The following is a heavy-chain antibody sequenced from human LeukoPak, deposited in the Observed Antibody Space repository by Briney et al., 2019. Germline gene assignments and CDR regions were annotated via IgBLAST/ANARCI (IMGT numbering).Heavy chain of an antibody. Sequence: PETLSLTCAVYGGSFSGYSCSWIRQPPGKGLEWIGEIKPSGNTNYNPYLKSRVTISVDTYKNQCSLKLSSVTAADTAVYYCARGKTKTRWLQSGDGRAFDIWGQGTMVTVSS. D-gene: IGHD5-24*01. V-gene: IGHV4-34*01. J-gene: IGHJ3*02. CDR1: GGSFSGYS. CDR3: ARGKTKTRWLQSGDGRAFDI. CDR2: IKPSGNT.